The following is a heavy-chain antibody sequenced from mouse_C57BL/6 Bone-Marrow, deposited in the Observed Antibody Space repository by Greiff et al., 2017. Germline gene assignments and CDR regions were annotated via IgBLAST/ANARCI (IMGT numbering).Heavy chain of an antibody. CDR1: GFTFSDYG. V-gene: IGHV5-17*01. CDR3: ARGLAY. Sequence: EVQLQESGGGLVKPGGSLKLSCAASGFTFSDYGMHWVRQAPEKGLEWVAYISSGSSTINYADTVKGRFTISRDNAKNTLFLQMTSLRSEDTAMYYCARGLAYWGQGTLVTVSA. J-gene: IGHJ3*01. CDR2: ISSGSSTI.